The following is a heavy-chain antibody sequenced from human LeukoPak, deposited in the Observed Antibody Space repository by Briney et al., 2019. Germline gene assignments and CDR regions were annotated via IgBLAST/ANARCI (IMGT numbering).Heavy chain of an antibody. Sequence: SETLSLTCTVSGGSLSSYYWSLIRQPPGKGLEWIGYIYYSGSTNYNLSLESRVTISVDTSKNQFSLKLSSVTAADTAVYYCATAGPGSYDFWSGYSDAFDIWGQGTMVTVSS. CDR1: GGSLSSYY. CDR3: ATAGPGSYDFWSGYSDAFDI. D-gene: IGHD3-3*01. V-gene: IGHV4-59*01. CDR2: IYYSGST. J-gene: IGHJ3*02.